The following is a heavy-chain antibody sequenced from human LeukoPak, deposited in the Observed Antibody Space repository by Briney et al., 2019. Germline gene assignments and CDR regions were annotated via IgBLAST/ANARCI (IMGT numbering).Heavy chain of an antibody. J-gene: IGHJ6*03. Sequence: SQTLSLTCTVSGGSISSGDYYWSWIRQPPGKGLEWIGYIYYSGSTNYNPSLKSRVTMSVDTSKNQFSLKLSSVTAADTAVYYCARVRDGTIFGVDNLPLYYYFYMDVWGKGTTVTVSS. D-gene: IGHD3-3*01. V-gene: IGHV4-30-4*08. CDR1: GGSISSGDYY. CDR3: ARVRDGTIFGVDNLPLYYYFYMDV. CDR2: IYYSGST.